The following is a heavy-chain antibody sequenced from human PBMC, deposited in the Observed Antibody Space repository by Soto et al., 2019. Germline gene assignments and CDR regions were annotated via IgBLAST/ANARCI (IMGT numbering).Heavy chain of an antibody. CDR1: GFTFSSHW. CDR2: INSEGSSR. V-gene: IGHV3-74*01. CDR3: AREATYSSGRGMDV. J-gene: IGHJ4*02. D-gene: IGHD3-22*01. Sequence: EVQLVESGGGSVQPGGSLRLHCAASGFTFSSHWMYWVRQAPGKGLFWVSRINSEGSSRRYADSVNGRFPVSRDNAKNTLYLQMNSLRAEDTAVYYCAREATYSSGRGMDVWGQGTLVTVSS.